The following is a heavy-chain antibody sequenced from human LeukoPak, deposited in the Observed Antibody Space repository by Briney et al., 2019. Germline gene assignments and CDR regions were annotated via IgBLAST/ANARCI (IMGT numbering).Heavy chain of an antibody. D-gene: IGHD3-3*01. CDR1: GGTFSSYA. J-gene: IGHJ4*02. CDR2: ISAYSGNT. V-gene: IGHV1-18*01. CDR3: ARGGITMFMESDY. Sequence: PAASVKVSCKASGGTFSSYAISWVRQAPGQGLEWMGWISAYSGNTNYVQKLQGRVTMTTDTSTSTAYMELRSLRSDDTAIYYCARGGITMFMESDYWGQGTLVTVSS.